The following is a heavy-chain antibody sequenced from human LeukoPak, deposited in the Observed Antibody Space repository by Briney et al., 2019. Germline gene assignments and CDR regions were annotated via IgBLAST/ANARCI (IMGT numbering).Heavy chain of an antibody. Sequence: SETLSLTCTVSGCSISSSSYYWGWIRPPPGKGLEWIGSIYYSGNTYYNPSLKSRVTISVDTSKNQFSLKLSSVTAADTAVYYCARLFSSSWYRGAFDLWGQGTMVTVSS. CDR2: IYYSGNT. D-gene: IGHD6-13*01. V-gene: IGHV4-39*01. J-gene: IGHJ3*01. CDR3: ARLFSSSWYRGAFDL. CDR1: GCSISSSSYY.